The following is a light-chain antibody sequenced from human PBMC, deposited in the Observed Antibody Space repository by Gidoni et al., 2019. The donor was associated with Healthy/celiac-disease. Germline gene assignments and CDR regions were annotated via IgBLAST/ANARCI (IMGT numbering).Light chain of an antibody. J-gene: IGKJ1*01. CDR1: QSVLYSSNNKNY. V-gene: IGKV4-1*01. Sequence: DIVMTQSPDSLAVSLGERATINCKSSQSVLYSSNNKNYLAWYQQKPGQPTKLLIYWASTRESGVPDRFSGSGSGTDFTLTISSLQAEDVAVYYCQQYYSTPPSWTFGQGTKVEIK. CDR3: QQYYSTPPSWT. CDR2: WAS.